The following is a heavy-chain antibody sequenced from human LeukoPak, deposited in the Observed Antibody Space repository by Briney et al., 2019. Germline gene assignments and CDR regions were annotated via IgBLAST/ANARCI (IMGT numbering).Heavy chain of an antibody. CDR3: ARDPGFAFDI. Sequence: SETLSLTCTVCRGSISSGGYYWSWIRQHPGKGLEWIGYIYYSGSTYYNPSLKSRVTISVDTSKNQFSLKLSSVTAADTAVYYCARDPGFAFDIWGQRTMVTLSS. J-gene: IGHJ3*02. CDR2: IYYSGST. V-gene: IGHV4-31*03. CDR1: RGSISSGGYY.